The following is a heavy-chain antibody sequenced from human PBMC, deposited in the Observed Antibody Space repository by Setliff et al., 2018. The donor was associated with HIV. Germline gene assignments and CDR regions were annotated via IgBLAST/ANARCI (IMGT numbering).Heavy chain of an antibody. CDR2: ISAYNGNT. Sequence: ASVKVSCKASGYTFTSYGISWVRQAPGQGLEWMGWISAYNGNTNYAQKLQGRVTMTTDTSTSTAYMELRSLRSDDTAVYYCARDQITMVRGTLGAFDIWGQGTMVTVTS. CDR1: GYTFTSYG. J-gene: IGHJ3*02. D-gene: IGHD3-10*01. V-gene: IGHV1-18*01. CDR3: ARDQITMVRGTLGAFDI.